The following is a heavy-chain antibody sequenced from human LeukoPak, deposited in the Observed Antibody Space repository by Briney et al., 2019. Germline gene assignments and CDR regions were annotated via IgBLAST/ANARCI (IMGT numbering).Heavy chain of an antibody. Sequence: GASVKVSCKASGYRFVTYGISWVRQTPGQGLEWMAWISPHNDNTDYAQKFQGRVTVTTDTAASTAYLELRSLRSDDTAVYYCARDYRNSGSYVRYWGQGTLITVSS. D-gene: IGHD3-10*01. CDR3: ARDYRNSGSYVRY. V-gene: IGHV1-18*01. J-gene: IGHJ4*02. CDR2: ISPHNDNT. CDR1: GYRFVTYG.